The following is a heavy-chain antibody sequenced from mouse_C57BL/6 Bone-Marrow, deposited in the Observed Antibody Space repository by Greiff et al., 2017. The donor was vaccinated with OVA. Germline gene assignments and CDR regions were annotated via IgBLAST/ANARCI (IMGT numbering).Heavy chain of an antibody. CDR1: GYTFTSYW. D-gene: IGHD2-4*01. CDR2: IHPSDSDT. V-gene: IGHV1-74*01. CDR3: AMSPYDYGGFAY. J-gene: IGHJ3*01. Sequence: QVQLQQPGAELVKPGASVKVSCKASGYTFTSYWMHWVKQRPGQGLEWIGRIHPSDSDTNYNQKFKGKATLTVDKSSSTAYLQLSSLTSEDSAVDYCAMSPYDYGGFAYWGQGTLVTVSA.